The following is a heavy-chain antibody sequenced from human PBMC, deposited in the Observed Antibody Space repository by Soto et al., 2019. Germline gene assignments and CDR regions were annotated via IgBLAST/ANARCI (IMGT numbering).Heavy chain of an antibody. D-gene: IGHD5-18*01. V-gene: IGHV3-43D*04. Sequence: PGGSLRLSCAASGFTFDDYAMHCLRQAPGKGLEWVSLISWDGGITYYADSVKGRFTISIDNSKNSLYLQMNSLRAEDTALYYCAKDADTAMVTNYYYYYGMDVWGQGTTATVSS. CDR2: ISWDGGIT. CDR3: AKDADTAMVTNYYYYYGMDV. J-gene: IGHJ6*02. CDR1: GFTFDDYA.